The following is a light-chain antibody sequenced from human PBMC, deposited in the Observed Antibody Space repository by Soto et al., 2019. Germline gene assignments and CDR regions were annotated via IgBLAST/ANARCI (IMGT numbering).Light chain of an antibody. CDR2: GAS. V-gene: IGKV3-20*01. J-gene: IGKJ3*01. CDR1: QSVSSS. Sequence: EIVLTQSPGTLSLSPGERATLSCRTSQSVSSSLAWYQHKPGQAPRLLIYGASKRATGVPDRFSGSGSGTDFTLTISRLEPEDLAVYYCQQYGTSPFTFGPATRVDIK. CDR3: QQYGTSPFT.